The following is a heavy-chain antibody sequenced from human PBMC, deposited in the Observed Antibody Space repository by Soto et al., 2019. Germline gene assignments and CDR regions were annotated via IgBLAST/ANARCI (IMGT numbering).Heavy chain of an antibody. J-gene: IGHJ6*03. CDR1: GFTVSSKY. V-gene: IGHV3-66*01. CDR2: IRSGGST. D-gene: IGHD2-15*01. Sequence: EVQLVESGGGLVQPGGSLRLSCAASGFTVSSKYMSWVRQAPGKGLEWVSLIRSGGSTYYAASVKGRFTISRANSVNTLSLQMSSLRVEATAVYYCTREDVQCSGGRCDGVAMDVWGKGTTVTVS. CDR3: TREDVQCSGGRCDGVAMDV.